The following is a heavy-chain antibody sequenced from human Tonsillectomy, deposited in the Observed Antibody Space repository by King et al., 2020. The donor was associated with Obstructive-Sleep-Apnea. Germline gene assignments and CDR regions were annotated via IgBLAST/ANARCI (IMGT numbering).Heavy chain of an antibody. D-gene: IGHD3-10*01. CDR1: GFTFSSYG. J-gene: IGHJ4*02. CDR2: INTRGTT. CDR3: AKEGGGAGVYWVDS. Sequence: VQLVESGGGMVQPGGSLRLSCAGSGFTFSSYGISWVRQAPGKGLEWVSAINTRGTTFYAGDVRGRFPISSDNSKYTLNVHVNSLRAEDTALYYCAKEGGGAGVYWVDSWGQGTLVTVSS. V-gene: IGHV3-23*04.